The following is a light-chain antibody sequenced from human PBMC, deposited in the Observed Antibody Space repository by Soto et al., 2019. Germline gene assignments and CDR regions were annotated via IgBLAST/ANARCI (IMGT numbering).Light chain of an antibody. J-gene: IGKJ4*01. CDR1: QGISNY. Sequence: SPMKRSPSSLSETVRDRVTITFRASQGISNYLAWYQQKPGKVPKLLIYAASTLQSGVPSRFSGSGSGTDFTLTISSLQPEDVATYYCEKYNSAPRTFGGGTKV. CDR3: EKYNSAPRT. V-gene: IGKV1-27*01. CDR2: AAS.